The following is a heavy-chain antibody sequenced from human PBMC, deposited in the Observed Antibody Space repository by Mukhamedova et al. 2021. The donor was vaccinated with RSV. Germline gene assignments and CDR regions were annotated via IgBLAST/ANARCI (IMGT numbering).Heavy chain of an antibody. D-gene: IGHD5-18*01. CDR3: ARSPTLRIQPFNERLRDYY. CDR1: YY. Sequence: YYMHWVRQAPGQGLEWMGIINPSGGSTSYAQKFQGRVTMTRDTSTSTVYMELSSLRSEDTAVYYCARSPTLRIQPFNERLRDYY. CDR2: INPSGGST. J-gene: IGHJ6*01. V-gene: IGHV1-46*01.